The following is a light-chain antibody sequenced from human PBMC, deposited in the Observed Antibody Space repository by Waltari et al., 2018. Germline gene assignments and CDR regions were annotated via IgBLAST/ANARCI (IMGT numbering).Light chain of an antibody. J-gene: IGKJ2*01. CDR1: QSISSY. CDR3: QQSYSTLYT. Sequence: EIQMTQSPSSLSASVGDRVTITCRASQSISSYLNWYQQKPGKAPKLLIYAASSLQSGFPSRFSGSGSGTDFTLTISSMQPEDFATYYCQQSYSTLYTFGQGTKLEIK. CDR2: AAS. V-gene: IGKV1-39*01.